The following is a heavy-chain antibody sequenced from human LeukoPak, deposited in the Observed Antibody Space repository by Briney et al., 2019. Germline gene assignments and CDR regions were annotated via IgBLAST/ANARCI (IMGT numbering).Heavy chain of an antibody. J-gene: IGHJ4*02. CDR2: ITDSGGT. CDR3: ARIESYHIMYRPY. D-gene: IGHD3-16*01. CDR1: GTSFSGYS. Sequence: SETLSLTCAVYGTSFSGYSWSWIRQSPGKGLEWIGEITDSGGTNYNPSFKSRLTISADTSKNQFSLKLASVTAADTAVYYCARIESYHIMYRPYWGQGTLVTVSS. V-gene: IGHV4-34*01.